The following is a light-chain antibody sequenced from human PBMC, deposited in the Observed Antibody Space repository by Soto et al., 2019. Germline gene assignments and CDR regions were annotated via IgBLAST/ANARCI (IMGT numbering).Light chain of an antibody. J-gene: IGKJ4*01. CDR2: GAS. CDR1: QSVSSN. Sequence: EIVMTQSPATLSVSPGERATLSCMASQSVSSNLAWYQQKPGQAPRLLIYGASSRATGIPDRFSGSGSGTDFTLTISRLEPEDFAVYYCQQFSSYPLTFGGGTKVDI. V-gene: IGKV3-20*01. CDR3: QQFSSYPLT.